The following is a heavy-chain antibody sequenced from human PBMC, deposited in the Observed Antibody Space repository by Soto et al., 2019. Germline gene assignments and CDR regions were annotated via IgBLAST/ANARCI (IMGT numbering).Heavy chain of an antibody. CDR1: GFTFSSYG. Sequence: LRLSCAASGFTFSSYGIHWVRQAPGKGPEWVAVISYDGSETYYTDALRGRFTISRDNAKNSLHLQMNSLRAEDTAVYYCTRDASRDSSARGWFDPWGPGTLVTVSS. J-gene: IGHJ5*02. CDR3: TRDASRDSSARGWFDP. CDR2: ISYDGSET. D-gene: IGHD6-13*01. V-gene: IGHV3-30*03.